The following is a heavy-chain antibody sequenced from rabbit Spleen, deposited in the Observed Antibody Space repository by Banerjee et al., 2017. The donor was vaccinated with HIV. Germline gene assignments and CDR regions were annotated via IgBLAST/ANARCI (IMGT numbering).Heavy chain of an antibody. CDR2: IDPIFGST. D-gene: IGHD6-1*01. V-gene: IGHV1S45*01. CDR1: GFSMSSSDW. CDR3: AREKSGNYGYDL. Sequence: EESGGGLVQPEGSLTLTCTASGFSMSSSDWIYWVRQAPGKGLEWIGYIDPIFGSTYYASWAKGRFTISKTSSTSVTLQMTSLTAADTATYFCAREKSGNYGYDLWGPGTLVTVS. J-gene: IGHJ4*01.